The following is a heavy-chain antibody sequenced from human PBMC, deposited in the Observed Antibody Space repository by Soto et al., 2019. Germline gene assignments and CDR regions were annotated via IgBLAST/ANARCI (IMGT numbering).Heavy chain of an antibody. CDR1: GFTFSSYA. D-gene: IGHD2-21*02. J-gene: IGHJ4*02. CDR2: ISGSGGST. CDR3: AKDVGPYCGGDCYFDY. Sequence: EVQLLESGGGLVQPGGSLRLSCAASGFTFSSYAMSWVRQAPGKGLEWVSAISGSGGSTYYADSVKGRFTISRDNSKNTLYLQMNSLRAEDTAVYYCAKDVGPYCGGDCYFDYWGQGTLVTVSS. V-gene: IGHV3-23*01.